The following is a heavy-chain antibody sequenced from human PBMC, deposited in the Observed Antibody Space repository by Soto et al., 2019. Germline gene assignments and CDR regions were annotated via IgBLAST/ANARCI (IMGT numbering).Heavy chain of an antibody. Sequence: PSETLSLTCTVSGGSISSGGYYWSWIRQHPGKGLEWIGYIYYSGSTYYNPSLKSRVTISVDTSKNQFSLKLSSVTAADTAVYYCARDSSSAQALYYGMDVWGQGTTVTVSS. J-gene: IGHJ6*02. CDR1: GGSISSGGYY. CDR2: IYYSGST. V-gene: IGHV4-31*03. D-gene: IGHD6-6*01. CDR3: ARDSSSAQALYYGMDV.